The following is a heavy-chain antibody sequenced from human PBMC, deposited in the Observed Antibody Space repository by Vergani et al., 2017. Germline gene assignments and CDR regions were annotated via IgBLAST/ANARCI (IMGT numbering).Heavy chain of an antibody. V-gene: IGHV1-46*01. J-gene: IGHJ4*02. CDR2: INPSGGST. CDR3: ARGHRDNWNYGY. CDR1: GYTFTSYY. D-gene: IGHD1-7*01. Sequence: QVQLVQSGAEVKKPGASVKVSCKASGYTFTSYYMHWVRQAPGQGLEWMGIINPSGGSTSYAQKFQGRVTLTRNTSISTAYMELSSLRSEDTAVYYCARGHRDNWNYGYWGQGTLVTVSS.